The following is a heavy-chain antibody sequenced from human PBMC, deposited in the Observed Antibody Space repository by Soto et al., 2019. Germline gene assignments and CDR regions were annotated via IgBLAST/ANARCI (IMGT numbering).Heavy chain of an antibody. CDR2: IKSKTDGGTT. J-gene: IGHJ6*03. D-gene: IGHD3-10*01. Sequence: GGSLRLSCAASGFTFSNAWMSWVRQAPGKGLEWVGRIKSKTDGGTTDYAAPGKGRFTISRDDSKNTLYLQMNSLKTEDTAVYYCTTSMDYYRENYYYYYMDVWGKGTTVTVSS. CDR3: TTSMDYYRENYYYYYMDV. CDR1: GFTFSNAW. V-gene: IGHV3-15*01.